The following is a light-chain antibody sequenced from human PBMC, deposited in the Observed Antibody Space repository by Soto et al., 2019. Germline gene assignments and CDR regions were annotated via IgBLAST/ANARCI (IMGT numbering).Light chain of an antibody. CDR2: DSS. V-gene: IGKV1-5*01. Sequence: DIQMTQSPSTLFASVGDRVTITCRASQSVRNWLAWYQQKPGRAPHLLIYDSSHLEPGVPSRFRGSGSGTEFTLTITGRQPDDFGTYYCQQYDGYAPQTFGQGTKVEIK. J-gene: IGKJ1*01. CDR3: QQYDGYAPQT. CDR1: QSVRNW.